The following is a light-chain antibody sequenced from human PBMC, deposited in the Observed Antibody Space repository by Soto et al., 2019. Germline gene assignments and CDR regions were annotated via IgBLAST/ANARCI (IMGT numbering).Light chain of an antibody. J-gene: IGKJ2*01. CDR3: QQYGFSPMYT. CDR2: GAS. V-gene: IGKV3-20*01. Sequence: EIVLTQSPGTLSLSPGERATLSCRASQSLSAFLAWYQQQPGQAPRLLIYGASTRATGIPDRFSGSGSGTDFTLTISRLEPEDFGVYCCQQYGFSPMYTFGQGTKLEI. CDR1: QSLSAF.